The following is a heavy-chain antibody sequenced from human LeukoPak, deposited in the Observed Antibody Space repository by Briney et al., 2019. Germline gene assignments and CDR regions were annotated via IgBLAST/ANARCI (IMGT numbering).Heavy chain of an antibody. CDR3: ARGFGRFGAVLYPIDF. CDR2: INPNSANT. V-gene: IGHV1-2*02. J-gene: IGHJ4*02. Sequence: ASVKVSCKASGYTFTGYYIHWVRQAPGQGLEWMGWINPNSANTNYAQKFQGSVTMTRDMSITTFYMELSRLRHDDTAVYYCARGFGRFGAVLYPIDFWGQGTLVTVSS. D-gene: IGHD3-10*01. CDR1: GYTFTGYY.